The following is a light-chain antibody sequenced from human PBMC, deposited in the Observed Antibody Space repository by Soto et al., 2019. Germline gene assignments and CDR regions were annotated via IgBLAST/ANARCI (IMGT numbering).Light chain of an antibody. CDR1: QSVTST. V-gene: IGKV3D-15*01. J-gene: IGKJ1*01. Sequence: EIVMTQSPATVSVSPGERATLSCRASQSVTSTLAWYQQKPGQTPRLLIYDASNRATDIPARFSGSGSGTEFTLTISSLQPDDFATYYCQHYGGMWTFGQGTKVDIK. CDR3: QHYGGMWT. CDR2: DAS.